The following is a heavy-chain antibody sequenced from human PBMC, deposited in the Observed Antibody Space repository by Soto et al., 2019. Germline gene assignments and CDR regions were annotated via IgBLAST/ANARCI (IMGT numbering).Heavy chain of an antibody. CDR2: IYKGGSI. Sequence: SETLSLTCRVSGGSISNDYWTWIRQPPGKGLEWIGYIYKGGSINYNPSLKSRVTISVDTSNNQFSLKLSSVIAADTAVYYCARACYDGISCAVDPWGQGTLVTVSS. D-gene: IGHD2-2*01. J-gene: IGHJ5*02. V-gene: IGHV4-4*09. CDR1: GGSISNDY. CDR3: ARACYDGISCAVDP.